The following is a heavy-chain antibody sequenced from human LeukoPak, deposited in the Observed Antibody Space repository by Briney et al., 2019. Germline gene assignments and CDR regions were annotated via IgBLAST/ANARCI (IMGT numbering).Heavy chain of an antibody. Sequence: SLRLYCAASGFTFDDYAMHWARQAPGKGLEWVSGISWNSGNIDYADSVEGRFTISRDNAKNSLYLQMNSLRAEDTALYYCAKVGGYSYGYFDYWGQGTLVTVSS. CDR2: ISWNSGNI. V-gene: IGHV3-9*01. D-gene: IGHD5-18*01. CDR1: GFTFDDYA. J-gene: IGHJ4*02. CDR3: AKVGGYSYGYFDY.